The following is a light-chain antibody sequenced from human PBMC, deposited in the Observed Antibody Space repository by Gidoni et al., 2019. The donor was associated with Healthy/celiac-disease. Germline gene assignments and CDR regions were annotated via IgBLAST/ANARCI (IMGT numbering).Light chain of an antibody. CDR3: QSADSSGTYPVV. V-gene: IGLV3-25*03. CDR1: ALPKQY. Sequence: SYELNQTPSVSVSQGKTGRITCSGDALPKQYAYWYKQKPGQAPVLVIYKDSERPSGIPERFSGSSSGTTVTLTISGVQAEDEADYYCQSADSSGTYPVVFGGGTKLTVL. J-gene: IGLJ2*01. CDR2: KDS.